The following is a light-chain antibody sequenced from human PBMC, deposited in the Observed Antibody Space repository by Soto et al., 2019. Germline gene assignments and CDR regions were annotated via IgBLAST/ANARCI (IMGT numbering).Light chain of an antibody. CDR1: SSNIGAGYD. CDR2: NNS. CDR3: QSNDISLNVHVV. Sequence: QSVLTQPPSVSGAPGQRVTISCTGSSSNIGAGYDVHWYQHLPGRAPKLLIYNNSNRPSGVPDRFSGSKSGTSASLAITGLQAEDEADYYCQSNDISLNVHVVFGGGTKLTVL. V-gene: IGLV1-40*01. J-gene: IGLJ2*01.